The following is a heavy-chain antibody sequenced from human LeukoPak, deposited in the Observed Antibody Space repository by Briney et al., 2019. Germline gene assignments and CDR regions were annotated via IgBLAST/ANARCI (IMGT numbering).Heavy chain of an antibody. CDR1: GFSFSSYW. D-gene: IGHD4-17*01. CDR2: IRSDGTST. CDR3: ARGIVIDYGDYGGYFDY. J-gene: IGHJ4*02. V-gene: IGHV3-74*01. Sequence: GGSLRLSCEASGFSFSSYWMHWVRQAPGEGPVWVSLIRSDGTSTSYADSVKGRFTISRDNSKNTLYLQMNSLRAEDTAVYYCARGIVIDYGDYGGYFDYWGQGTLVTVSS.